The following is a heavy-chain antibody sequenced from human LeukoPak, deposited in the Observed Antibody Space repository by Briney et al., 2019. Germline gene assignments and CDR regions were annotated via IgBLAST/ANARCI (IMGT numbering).Heavy chain of an antibody. CDR1: GGSFSGYY. Sequence: SETLSLTCAVYGGSFSGYYWSWIRQPPGKGLEGIGEINHSGSTYYNPSLKSRVTISVDTSKNQFSLKLSSVTAADTAVYYCARDGVGAGDYFDYWGQGTLVTVSS. CDR3: ARDGVGAGDYFDY. J-gene: IGHJ4*02. CDR2: INHSGST. V-gene: IGHV4-34*01. D-gene: IGHD1-26*01.